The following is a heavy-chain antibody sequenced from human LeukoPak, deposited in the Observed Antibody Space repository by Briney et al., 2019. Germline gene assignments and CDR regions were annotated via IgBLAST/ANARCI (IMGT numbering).Heavy chain of an antibody. D-gene: IGHD3-22*01. CDR3: ARRKFDSSGSAFFDY. CDR1: GYSFTSYW. J-gene: IGHJ4*02. CDR2: IYPGDSDT. Sequence: RGKSLKSSCKGSGYSFTSYWIGWVRQMPGKGLEWMGIIYPGDSDTRYSPSFQGQVTISADKSISTAYLQWSSLKASDTAMYYCARRKFDSSGSAFFDYWGRGTLVTVSS. V-gene: IGHV5-51*01.